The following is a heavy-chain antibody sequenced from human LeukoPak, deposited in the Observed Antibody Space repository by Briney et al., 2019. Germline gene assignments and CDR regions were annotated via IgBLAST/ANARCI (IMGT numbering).Heavy chain of an antibody. Sequence: PGGSLRLSCAASGFTVSSNYMNWVRQAPGKGLEWVSGTYVDGSTYYADSVKGRFTISRDNSRNTLYLQMNSLRAEDTAVYYCPRITAYDDSWGQGTLVTVSS. CDR1: GFTVSSNY. CDR3: PRITAYDDS. V-gene: IGHV3-53*01. D-gene: IGHD1-20*01. J-gene: IGHJ5*01. CDR2: TYVDGST.